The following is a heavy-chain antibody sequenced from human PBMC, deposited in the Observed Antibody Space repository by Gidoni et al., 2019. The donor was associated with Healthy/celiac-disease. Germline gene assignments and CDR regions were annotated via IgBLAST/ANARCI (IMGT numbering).Heavy chain of an antibody. V-gene: IGHV4-30-4*01. J-gene: IGHJ3*02. CDR1: GGSISSGEYY. Sequence: QVQLQESGPGLVKPSQTLSLTCTVSGGSISSGEYYWCRIRQPPGKGLEWIGYIYYTGSTSYNPSLKSRVTISVDTSKNQFSLKLSSVTAADTAVYYCARDQDDILTGSGAFDIWGQGTMVTVSS. CDR3: ARDQDDILTGSGAFDI. D-gene: IGHD3-9*01. CDR2: IYYTGST.